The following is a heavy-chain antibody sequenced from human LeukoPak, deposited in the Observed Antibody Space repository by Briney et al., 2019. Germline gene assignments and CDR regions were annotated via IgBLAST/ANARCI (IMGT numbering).Heavy chain of an antibody. V-gene: IGHV3-30*04. CDR2: ISYDGSNK. Sequence: PGGSLRLSCAASGFTFSSYAMHWVRQAPGKGLEWVAVISYDGSNKYYADSVKGRFTISRDNSKNTLYLQMNSLRAEDTAVYYCARAEGLTGYYFGYWGQGTLVTVSS. CDR3: ARAEGLTGYYFGY. CDR1: GFTFSSYA. D-gene: IGHD3-9*01. J-gene: IGHJ4*02.